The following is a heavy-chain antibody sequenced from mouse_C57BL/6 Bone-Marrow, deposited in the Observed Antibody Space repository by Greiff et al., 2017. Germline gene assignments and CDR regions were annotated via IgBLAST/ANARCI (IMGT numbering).Heavy chain of an antibody. J-gene: IGHJ4*01. CDR3: ARREIYYDYPYAMDY. D-gene: IGHD2-4*01. CDR1: GFTFSDYY. CDR2: ISNGGGST. V-gene: IGHV5-12*01. Sequence: EVMLVESGGGLVQPGGSLKLSCAASGFTFSDYYMYWVRQTPEKRLEWVAYISNGGGSTYYPDTVKGRFTISRDNAKNTLYLQMSRLKSEDTAMYYCARREIYYDYPYAMDYWGQGTSVTVSS.